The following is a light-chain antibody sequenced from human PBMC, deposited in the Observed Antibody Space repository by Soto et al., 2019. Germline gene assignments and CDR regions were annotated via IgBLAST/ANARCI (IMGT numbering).Light chain of an antibody. J-gene: IGLJ2*01. V-gene: IGLV2-14*01. CDR3: SSYTTSSTLV. CDR2: DVS. Sequence: QSVLTQPASVSGSPGQSITFSCTGTSSDVGGYNFVSWYQQHPGKAPKLMIYDVSNRPSGVSNRFSGSKSGNTAPLTISGLQAEDEADYYCSSYTTSSTLVFGGGTKLTVL. CDR1: SSDVGGYNF.